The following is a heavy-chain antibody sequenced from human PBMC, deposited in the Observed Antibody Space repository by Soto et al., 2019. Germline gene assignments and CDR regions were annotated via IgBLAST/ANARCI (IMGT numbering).Heavy chain of an antibody. J-gene: IGHJ4*02. D-gene: IGHD3-10*01. Sequence: QVQLVQSGAEVKQPGSSVKVSCKASGGTFSSYAISWVRQAPGQGLEWMGGIIPIFGTANYAQKFQGRVTITADESTSTAYMELSSLRSEDTAVYYCARDARDYYGSGSYYDYWGQGTLVTVSS. CDR3: ARDARDYYGSGSYYDY. V-gene: IGHV1-69*01. CDR2: IIPIFGTA. CDR1: GGTFSSYA.